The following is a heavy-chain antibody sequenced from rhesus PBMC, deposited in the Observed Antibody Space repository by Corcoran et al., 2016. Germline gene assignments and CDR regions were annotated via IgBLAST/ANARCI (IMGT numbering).Heavy chain of an antibody. CDR1: GFTFGSYA. V-gene: IGHV1-198*02. D-gene: IGHD5-36*01. J-gene: IGHJ4*01. CDR3: ARERGYSYGYLVDY. CDR2: IIPLVGIT. Sequence: QVQLVQSGAEVKKPGASGKVSCTASGFTFGSYALSWARQAPGQGLEWMGVIIPLVGITNYAEKFQGRVTITADTSTSTAYMELSSLRSEDTAVYYCARERGYSYGYLVDYWGQGVLVTVSS.